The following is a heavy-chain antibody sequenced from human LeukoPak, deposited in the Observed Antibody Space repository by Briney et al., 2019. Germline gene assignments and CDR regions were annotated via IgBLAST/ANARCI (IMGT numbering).Heavy chain of an antibody. J-gene: IGHJ4*02. CDR1: GGSISSSSYY. CDR3: AREGTRIVATGGGIDY. Sequence: SETLSLTCTVSGGSISSSSYYWGWIRQPPGKGLEWIASIYYSGSTYYNPSLKSRVTTSVDTSKNQFSLKLSSVTAADTAVYYCAREGTRIVATGGGIDYWGQGTLVTVFS. V-gene: IGHV4-39*07. CDR2: IYYSGST. D-gene: IGHD5-12*01.